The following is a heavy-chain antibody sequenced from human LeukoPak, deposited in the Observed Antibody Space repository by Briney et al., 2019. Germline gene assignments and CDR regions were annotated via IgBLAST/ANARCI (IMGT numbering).Heavy chain of an antibody. J-gene: IGHJ4*02. D-gene: IGHD1-26*01. Sequence: GRSLRLSCAASGFTFRTYAMHWVRQAPGKGLEWVAVISNDGSNKYYAGSGKGRFTLSRDNTKNTLYLQMNSLRAEDTAVYYCARDLPGSSYFDYWGQGTLATVSS. CDR1: GFTFRTYA. CDR2: ISNDGSNK. CDR3: ARDLPGSSYFDY. V-gene: IGHV3-30-3*01.